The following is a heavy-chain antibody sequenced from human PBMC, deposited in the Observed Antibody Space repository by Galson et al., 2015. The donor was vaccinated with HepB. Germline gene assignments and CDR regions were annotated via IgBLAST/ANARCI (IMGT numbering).Heavy chain of an antibody. J-gene: IGHJ4*02. CDR1: GYIFTDSY. CDR3: TTLKITYITSSPDNY. Sequence: VKVSCKVSGYIFTDSYMHWVRQAPGKGLQWMGLVIPEDGTAMYAEKFRGRVTMTADTSTDIVYLEFSSLKSDDTAVYYCTTLKITYITSSPDNYWGQGTLVTVSS. V-gene: IGHV1-69-2*01. CDR2: VIPEDGTA. D-gene: IGHD6-6*01.